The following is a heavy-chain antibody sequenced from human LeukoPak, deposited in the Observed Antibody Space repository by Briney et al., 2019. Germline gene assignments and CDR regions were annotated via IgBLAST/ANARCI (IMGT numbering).Heavy chain of an antibody. Sequence: GGSLRLSCAASGFTFSSYAMSWVRQAPGKGLEWVSAISGSGGSTYYADSVKGRFTISRENAKDSLYLQMNSLRAGDTAVYYCARAQTTTVTSEATGSTYYYYGMDVWGQGTTVTVSS. CDR3: ARAQTTTVTSEATGSTYYYYGMDV. J-gene: IGHJ6*02. CDR2: ISGSGGST. V-gene: IGHV3-23*01. D-gene: IGHD4-17*01. CDR1: GFTFSSYA.